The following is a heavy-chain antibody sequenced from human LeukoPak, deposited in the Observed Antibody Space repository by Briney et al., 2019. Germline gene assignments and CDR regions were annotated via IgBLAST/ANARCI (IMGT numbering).Heavy chain of an antibody. D-gene: IGHD3-10*01. Sequence: SVKVSCKASGGTFTSYAISWVRQAPGQGLEWMGRIIPIFGTPNYAQKFQGRVTITTDESTSTAYMELSSLRSEDTAVYYCARDAPPGVRGVIRWFDPWGQGTLVTVST. V-gene: IGHV1-69*05. CDR1: GGTFTSYA. J-gene: IGHJ5*02. CDR3: ARDAPPGVRGVIRWFDP. CDR2: IIPIFGTP.